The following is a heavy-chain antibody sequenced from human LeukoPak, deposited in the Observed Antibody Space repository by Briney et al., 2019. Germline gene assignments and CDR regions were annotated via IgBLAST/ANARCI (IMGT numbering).Heavy chain of an antibody. J-gene: IGHJ4*02. V-gene: IGHV3-30*02. CDR1: GFTFSSYW. CDR2: IQYDGINK. D-gene: IGHD3-10*01. CDR3: ARSLTMVRAYDY. Sequence: GGSLRLSCAASGFTFSSYWMSWVRQAPGKGLEWVTFIQYDGINKYYADSVKGRFTISRENSKNTVYLQMSSLRTEDTAVYYCARSLTMVRAYDYWGQGTLVTVSS.